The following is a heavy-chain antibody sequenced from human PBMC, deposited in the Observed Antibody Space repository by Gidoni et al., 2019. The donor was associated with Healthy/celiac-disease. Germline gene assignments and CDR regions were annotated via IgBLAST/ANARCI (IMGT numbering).Heavy chain of an antibody. CDR1: GGSISSSSYY. CDR3: ASRTVWFGETGLDP. V-gene: IGHV4-39*01. CDR2: IYYSGST. D-gene: IGHD3-10*01. Sequence: QLQLQESGPGLVKPSETLSLTCTVSGGSISSSSYYWGWIRQPPGKGLEWIGSIYYSGSTYYNPSLKSRVTISVDTSKNQFSLKLSSVTAADTAVYYCASRTVWFGETGLDPWGQGTLVTVSS. J-gene: IGHJ5*01.